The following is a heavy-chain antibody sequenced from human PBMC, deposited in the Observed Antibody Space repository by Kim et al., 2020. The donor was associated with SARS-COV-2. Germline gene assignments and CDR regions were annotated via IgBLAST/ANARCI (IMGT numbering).Heavy chain of an antibody. D-gene: IGHD1-26*01. CDR3: AKARPEDRWSRIDY. Sequence: GGSLRLSCAASGFTFSSYGMHWVRQAPGKGLEWVAVISYDGSNKYYADSVKGRFTISRDNSKNTLYLQMNSLRAEDTAVYYCAKARPEDRWSRIDYWGQGTLVTVSS. V-gene: IGHV3-30*18. CDR1: GFTFSSYG. J-gene: IGHJ4*02. CDR2: ISYDGSNK.